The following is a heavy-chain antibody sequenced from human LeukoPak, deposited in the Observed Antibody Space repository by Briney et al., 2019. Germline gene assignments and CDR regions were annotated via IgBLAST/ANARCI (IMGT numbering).Heavy chain of an antibody. Sequence: GGSLRLSCAASGFTFSDYYMSWIRQTPGKGLEWVSYSSSSSSYTNYADSVKGRFTISRGNAKNSLYLQMNSLRAEDTAVYYCAIGRGSSGWYKYWGQGTLVTVSS. V-gene: IGHV3-11*06. CDR2: SSSSSSYT. CDR3: AIGRGSSGWYKY. CDR1: GFTFSDYY. J-gene: IGHJ4*02. D-gene: IGHD6-19*01.